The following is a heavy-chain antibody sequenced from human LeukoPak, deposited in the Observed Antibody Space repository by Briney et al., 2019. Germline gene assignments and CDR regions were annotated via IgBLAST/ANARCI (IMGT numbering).Heavy chain of an antibody. J-gene: IGHJ3*02. D-gene: IGHD3-10*01. Sequence: GESLKISCQGSGYSFTMYYIAWVRQMPGRGLEWMGVIYAGDSDTRYSPSFQGQVTISADKSITTAYLQWSSLKASDTAMYYCARLNYGSQIRGGGFDIWGQGTMVTVSS. V-gene: IGHV5-51*01. CDR3: ARLNYGSQIRGGGFDI. CDR2: IYAGDSDT. CDR1: GYSFTMYY.